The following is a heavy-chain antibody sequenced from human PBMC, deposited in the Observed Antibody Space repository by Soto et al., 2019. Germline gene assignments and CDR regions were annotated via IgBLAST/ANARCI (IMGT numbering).Heavy chain of an antibody. J-gene: IGHJ4*02. CDR2: IFYTGST. CDR3: ARVGSSGWSPDY. Sequence: SETLSLTCTVSGGSISGHYWIWIRQSPGKRLEWIGYIFYTGSTNYNPSLDSRVTLSVDTSKNQFSLRLSSVTAADTAVYYCARVGSSGWSPDYWGQGTLVTVSS. CDR1: GGSISGHY. D-gene: IGHD6-19*01. V-gene: IGHV4-59*11.